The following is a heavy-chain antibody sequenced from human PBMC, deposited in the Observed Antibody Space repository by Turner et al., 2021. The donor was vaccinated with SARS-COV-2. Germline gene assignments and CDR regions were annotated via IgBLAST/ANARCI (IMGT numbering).Heavy chain of an antibody. V-gene: IGHV3-7*01. Sequence: EVQLVESGGGLVQSGGSLRLSCVGSGFNFSDYWMGWVRQAPGKGLEGVANIKTDGRSKYYGDSVKDRFTTSRDNAKNSLYLQMYSLRAEDTAVYYCVRHGSWNFDSWGQGTLVTVSS. D-gene: IGHD1-1*01. J-gene: IGHJ5*01. CDR3: VRHGSWNFDS. CDR1: GFNFSDYW. CDR2: IKTDGRSK.